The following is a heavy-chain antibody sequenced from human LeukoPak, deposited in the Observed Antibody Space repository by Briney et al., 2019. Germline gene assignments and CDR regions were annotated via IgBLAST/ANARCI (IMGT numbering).Heavy chain of an antibody. V-gene: IGHV4-39*01. Sequence: PSETLSLTCTVSGVSISTSTYYWAWIRQPPGKGLEWIGSMFDRGSTYYNPSLKSRVTISVDTSTNPFSLKLSSVTASDTAIFYCARQGGWGGAASLIEYWGQGTLVTVSS. CDR3: ARQGGWGGAASLIEY. J-gene: IGHJ4*02. CDR1: GVSISTSTYY. D-gene: IGHD1-26*01. CDR2: MFDRGST.